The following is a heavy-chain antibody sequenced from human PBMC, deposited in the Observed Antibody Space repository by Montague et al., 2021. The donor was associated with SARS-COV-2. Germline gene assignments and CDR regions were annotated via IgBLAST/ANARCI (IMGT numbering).Heavy chain of an antibody. CDR3: ARDRRIVGGLYYYCGMDV. J-gene: IGHJ6*02. V-gene: IGHV3-53*01. Sequence: SLRLSCAASGFTFSSNYMSWVRQAPGKGLEWVSVIYSGGSTYYADSVMGRFTISRDNSKNTPYLQMNSLRAEDTAVYYCARDRRIVGGLYYYCGMDVWGQGTTVTVSS. CDR2: IYSGGST. D-gene: IGHD1-26*01. CDR1: GFTFSSNY.